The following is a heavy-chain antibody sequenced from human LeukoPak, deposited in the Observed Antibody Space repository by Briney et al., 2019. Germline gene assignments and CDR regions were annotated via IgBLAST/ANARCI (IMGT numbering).Heavy chain of an antibody. Sequence: GGSLRLSCAASGFAFDDYAMHWVRQAPGKGREWVSLISGDGGSTYYADSVKGRFTISRDNSKNSLYLQMNSLRTEDTALYYCAKDITGTINSFDPWGQGTLVTVSS. CDR1: GFAFDDYA. D-gene: IGHD1-7*01. CDR3: AKDITGTINSFDP. V-gene: IGHV3-43*02. J-gene: IGHJ5*02. CDR2: ISGDGGST.